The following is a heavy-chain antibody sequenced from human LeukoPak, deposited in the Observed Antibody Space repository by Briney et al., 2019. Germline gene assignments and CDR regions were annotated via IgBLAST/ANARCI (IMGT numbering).Heavy chain of an antibody. D-gene: IGHD3-10*01. J-gene: IGHJ4*02. CDR2: IYYSGST. CDR1: GGSISSYY. CDR3: ATQAPIGSGSGSYSFDY. Sequence: SETLSLTCTVSGGSISSYYWSWIRQPPGKGLEWIGYIYYSGSTNYNPSLKSRVTISVDTSKNQFSLKLSSVTAADTAVYYCATQAPIGSGSGSYSFDYWGQGTLVTVSS. V-gene: IGHV4-59*12.